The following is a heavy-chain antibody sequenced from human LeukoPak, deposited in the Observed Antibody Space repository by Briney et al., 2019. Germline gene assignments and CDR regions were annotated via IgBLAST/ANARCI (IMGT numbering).Heavy chain of an antibody. J-gene: IGHJ5*02. D-gene: IGHD6-6*01. CDR1: GFTFSSYW. Sequence: GGSLRLSCAASGFTFSSYWMSWVRQAPGKGLEWVAVISYDGSNKYYADSVKGRFTISRDHSKNTLYLEMNSLRAEDTAVYYCARGGGYSSSALDWFDPWGQGTLVTVSS. V-gene: IGHV3-30-3*01. CDR3: ARGGGYSSSALDWFDP. CDR2: ISYDGSNK.